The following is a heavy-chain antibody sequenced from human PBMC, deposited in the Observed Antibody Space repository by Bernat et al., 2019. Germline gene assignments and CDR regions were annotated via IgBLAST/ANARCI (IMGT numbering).Heavy chain of an antibody. Sequence: QVQLQESGPGLVKPSETLSLTCTVSGGSISSHYWSWIRQPPGKGLEWIGYIYYSGSTNYNPSLTSRVTILVDTSKNQFSLMLSSVTAADTALYYCAVADAWDAFEIWGQGTMVTVSS. V-gene: IGHV4-59*11. J-gene: IGHJ3*02. D-gene: IGHD6-19*01. CDR3: AVADAWDAFEI. CDR1: GGSISSHY. CDR2: IYYSGST.